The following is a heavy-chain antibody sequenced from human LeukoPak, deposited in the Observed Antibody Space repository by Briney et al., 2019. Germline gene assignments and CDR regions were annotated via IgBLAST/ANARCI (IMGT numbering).Heavy chain of an antibody. Sequence: PGGSLRLSCAASGFTFSSYWMHWVRQAPGKGLVWVSRINSDGSSTSYADSVKGRFTISRDNAKNTLYLQMNSLRAEDTAVYYCARGILRDGYNYDYWGQGTLVTVSS. V-gene: IGHV3-74*01. D-gene: IGHD5-24*01. CDR3: ARGILRDGYNYDY. J-gene: IGHJ4*02. CDR2: INSDGSST. CDR1: GFTFSSYW.